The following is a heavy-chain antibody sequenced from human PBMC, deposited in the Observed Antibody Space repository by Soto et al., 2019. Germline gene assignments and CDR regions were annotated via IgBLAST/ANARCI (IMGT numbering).Heavy chain of an antibody. J-gene: IGHJ5*02. CDR3: AKAGRPYTNSAGWLDL. CDR1: GFTFSSFA. CDR2: ISGSGGST. V-gene: IGHV3-23*01. D-gene: IGHD6-6*01. Sequence: EVQLLESGGGLVQPGGSLRLSCTASGFTFSSFAMSWARQAPGKGLEWVSGISGSGGSTYYADSVKGRFTISRDSSKNTLYLQMNSLRAEDTAVYYCAKAGRPYTNSAGWLDLWGQGTLVTVSS.